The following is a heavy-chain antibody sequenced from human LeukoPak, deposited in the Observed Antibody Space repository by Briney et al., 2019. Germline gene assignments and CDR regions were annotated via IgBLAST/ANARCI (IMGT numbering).Heavy chain of an antibody. D-gene: IGHD6-13*01. CDR3: AKGHSSSWNRLFDY. Sequence: GGSLRLSCAASGFTFGSYAMSWVRQAPGKGLEWVSAISGSGGSTYYADSVKGRFTISRDNSKNTLYLQMNSLRAEDTAVYYCAKGHSSSWNRLFDYWGQGTLVTVSS. CDR2: ISGSGGST. J-gene: IGHJ4*02. V-gene: IGHV3-23*01. CDR1: GFTFGSYA.